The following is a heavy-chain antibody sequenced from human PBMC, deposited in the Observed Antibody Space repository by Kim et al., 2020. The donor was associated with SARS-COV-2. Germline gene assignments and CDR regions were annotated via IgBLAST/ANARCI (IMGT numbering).Heavy chain of an antibody. CDR1: GFSFNDYT. V-gene: IGHV3-43*01. CDR3: VKDRGRWFNIFDS. CDR2: LSWDGGST. J-gene: IGHJ4*02. Sequence: GGSLRLSCETSGFSFNDYTMHWVRQAPGKGLEWVSFLSWDGGSTYYADSVKGRFTISRDISKESLYLQMTNLKTEDTALYYCVKDRGRWFNIFDSWGLGTLVTVSS. D-gene: IGHD3-10*01.